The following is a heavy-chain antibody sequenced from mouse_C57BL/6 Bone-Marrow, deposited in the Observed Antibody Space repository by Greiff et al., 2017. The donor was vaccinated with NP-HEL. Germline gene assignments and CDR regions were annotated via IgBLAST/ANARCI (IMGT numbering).Heavy chain of an antibody. CDR1: GYTFTSYG. CDR3: ARSNYSNYDAMDY. V-gene: IGHV1-81*01. D-gene: IGHD2-5*01. J-gene: IGHJ4*01. Sequence: QVQLKESGAELARPGASVKLSCQASGYTFTSYGISWVKQRTGQGLEWIGEIYPRSGTTYYNEKFKGKATLTADKSSSTAYMELRSLTSEDSAVYFCARSNYSNYDAMDYWGQGTSVTVSS. CDR2: IYPRSGTT.